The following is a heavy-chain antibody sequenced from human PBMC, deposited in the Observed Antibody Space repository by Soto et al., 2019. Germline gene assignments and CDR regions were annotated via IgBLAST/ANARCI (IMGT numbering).Heavy chain of an antibody. CDR2: INPIFDTT. CDR1: GCTFSSSG. D-gene: IGHD4-4*01. Sequence: SVKVSCKTCGCTFSSSGISWVRQARGQGLEWLGRINPIFDTTNYAQKFQARVTITADESTSTAYMELSSLRSEDTAVYYCARDRVCDNRNSPDDMDCWGQATTVSVSS. V-gene: IGHV1-69*13. CDR3: ARDRVCDNRNSPDDMDC. J-gene: IGHJ6*02.